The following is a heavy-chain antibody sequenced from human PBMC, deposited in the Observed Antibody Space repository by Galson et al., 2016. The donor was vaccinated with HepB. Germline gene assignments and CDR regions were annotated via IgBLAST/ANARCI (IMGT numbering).Heavy chain of an antibody. Sequence: PALVKPTQTLTLTCTFSGFSLTTDGEAVGWIRQPPGKALEWLAIIFWAGDKHYSPSLKNRLTIIKDTSKSQVVLTMTNMDPVDTATYYCAHGIWAPTGTAFRSWGHGTLVTVSS. V-gene: IGHV2-5*02. D-gene: IGHD1-14*01. CDR2: IFWAGDK. J-gene: IGHJ5*01. CDR1: GFSLTTDGEA. CDR3: AHGIWAPTGTAFRS.